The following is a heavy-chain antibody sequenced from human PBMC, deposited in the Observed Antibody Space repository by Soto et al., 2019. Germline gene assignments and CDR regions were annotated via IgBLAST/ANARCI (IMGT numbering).Heavy chain of an antibody. D-gene: IGHD3-10*01. J-gene: IGHJ6*02. CDR2: ISSSSSYI. CDR3: ARDGWYYYYGMDV. CDR1: GFTFSSYS. V-gene: IGHV3-21*01. Sequence: EVQLVESGGGLVKPGGSLRLSCAASGFTFSSYSMNWVRQAPGKGLEWVSSISSSSSYIYYADSVKGRFTISRDNAENSLYLQMNSLRAEDTAVYYCARDGWYYYYGMDVWGQGTTVTVSS.